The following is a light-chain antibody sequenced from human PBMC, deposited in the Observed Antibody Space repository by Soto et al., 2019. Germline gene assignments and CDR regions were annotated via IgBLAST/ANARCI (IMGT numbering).Light chain of an antibody. Sequence: DIVMTQSPDSLTLSLGERATINCKSSQSVFSRFRNKNYLGWFQQKPGQTPRLLIYCASTRESGVSHRFSGSGSGTDFTLTIDSLQAEYVAVYYCQKYYTTPTWTFGQGTKVEV. CDR3: QKYYTTPTWT. V-gene: IGKV4-1*01. CDR1: QSVFSRFRNKNY. J-gene: IGKJ1*01. CDR2: CAS.